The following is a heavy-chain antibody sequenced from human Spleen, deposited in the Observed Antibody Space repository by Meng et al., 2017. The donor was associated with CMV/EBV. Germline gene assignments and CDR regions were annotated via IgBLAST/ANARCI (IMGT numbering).Heavy chain of an antibody. V-gene: IGHV4-34*01. Sequence: VQLQRGGARLVTPSETLSLTCAVYGGSFSGYYWSWIRQPPGKGLEWIGEINHSGSTNYNPSLKSRVTISVDTSKNQFSLKLSSVTAADTAVYYCARGDRYYDSSGPFDYWGQGTLVTVSS. CDR1: GGSFSGYY. J-gene: IGHJ4*02. CDR2: INHSGST. CDR3: ARGDRYYDSSGPFDY. D-gene: IGHD3-22*01.